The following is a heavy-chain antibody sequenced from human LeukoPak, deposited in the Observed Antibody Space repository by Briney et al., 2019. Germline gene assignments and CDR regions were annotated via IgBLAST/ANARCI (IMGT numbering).Heavy chain of an antibody. CDR3: ARVSSSGWFYPYTGYYMDV. J-gene: IGHJ6*03. D-gene: IGHD6-19*01. Sequence: PSETLSLTCTVSGGSISSSSYYWGWIRQPPGKGLEWIGSIYYSGSTYYNPSLKSRVTISVDTSKNQFSLKLSSVTAADTAVYYCARVSSSGWFYPYTGYYMDVWGKGTTVAVSS. CDR1: GGSISSSSYY. V-gene: IGHV4-39*07. CDR2: IYYSGST.